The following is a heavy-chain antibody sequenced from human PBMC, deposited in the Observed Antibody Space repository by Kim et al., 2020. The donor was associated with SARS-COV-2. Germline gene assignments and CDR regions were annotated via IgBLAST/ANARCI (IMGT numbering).Heavy chain of an antibody. Sequence: SETLSLTCTVSGVSISSGDYYWSWIRQHPGKGLEGIGYIYYSGSSYYNPSRKIRVTISVDTSKNQFSLKLSSVTAADTAVYYCARDRRYCSSTSCYRYYYYGMDVWGPGATVTVSS. J-gene: IGHJ6*02. V-gene: IGHV4-31*03. CDR3: ARDRRYCSSTSCYRYYYYGMDV. CDR2: IYYSGSS. CDR1: GVSISSGDYY. D-gene: IGHD2-2*01.